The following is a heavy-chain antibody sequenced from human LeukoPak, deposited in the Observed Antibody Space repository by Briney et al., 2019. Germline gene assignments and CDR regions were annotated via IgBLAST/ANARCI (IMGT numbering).Heavy chain of an antibody. CDR2: INAGNGNT. Sequence: ASVKVSCKASGYTFTSYGISWVRQAPGQRLEWMGWINAGNGNTKYSQKFQGRVTITRDTSASTAYMELSSLRSEDTAVYYCARDPLFALFLGMDVWGQGTTVTVSS. D-gene: IGHD2/OR15-2a*01. V-gene: IGHV1-3*01. CDR1: GYTFTSYG. CDR3: ARDPLFALFLGMDV. J-gene: IGHJ6*02.